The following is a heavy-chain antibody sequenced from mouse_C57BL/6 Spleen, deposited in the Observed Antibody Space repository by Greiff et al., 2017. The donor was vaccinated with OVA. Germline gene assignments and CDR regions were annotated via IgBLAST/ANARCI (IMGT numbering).Heavy chain of an antibody. CDR2: INPNYGTT. CDR3: ASSDYYGSSNWYFDV. Sequence: VQLQQSGPELVKPGASVEISCKASGYSFTDYNMNWVKQSNGKSLEWIGVINPNYGTTSYNQKFKGKATLTVDQSSSTAYMQLNSLTSEDSAVYYCASSDYYGSSNWYFDVWGTGTTVTVSS. CDR1: GYSFTDYN. J-gene: IGHJ1*03. D-gene: IGHD1-1*01. V-gene: IGHV1-39*01.